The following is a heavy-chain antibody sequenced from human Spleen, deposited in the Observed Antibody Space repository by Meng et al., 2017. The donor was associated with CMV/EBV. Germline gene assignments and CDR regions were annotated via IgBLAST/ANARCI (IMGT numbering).Heavy chain of an antibody. D-gene: IGHD3-10*01. CDR3: ASPYYYGSGSYYGPMSDNDY. J-gene: IGHJ4*02. CDR1: GGTFSSYA. Sequence: QVRWGRLGAEWRKPGSSVKVSCKASGGTFSSYAISWVRQAPGQGLEWMGGINPIFGTANYAQKFQGRVTITADESTSTAYMELSSLRSEDTAVYYCASPYYYGSGSYYGPMSDNDYWGQGTLVTVSS. CDR2: INPIFGTA. V-gene: IGHV1-69*13.